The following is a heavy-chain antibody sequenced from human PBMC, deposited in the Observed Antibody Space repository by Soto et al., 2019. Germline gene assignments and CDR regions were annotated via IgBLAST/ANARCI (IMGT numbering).Heavy chain of an antibody. D-gene: IGHD6-19*01. CDR1: AGSFSHYY. CDR2: IKHSGSS. CDR3: ARGGSSDWQVALDI. Sequence: QVQQQPWGAGLLKPSETLSLTCAVYAGSFSHYYWNWIRESPGKGLEWIGKIKHSGSSNYNPSLRSRVSISVDMSKNQFSLRLTSVTAADTAVYYCARGGSSDWQVALDIWGQGTMLTVSS. J-gene: IGHJ3*02. V-gene: IGHV4-34*01.